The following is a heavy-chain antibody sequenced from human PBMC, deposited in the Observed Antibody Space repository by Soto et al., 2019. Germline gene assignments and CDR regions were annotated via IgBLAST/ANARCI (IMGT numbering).Heavy chain of an antibody. V-gene: IGHV3-23*01. D-gene: IGHD3-9*01. Sequence: GWSLSLSCAASGFTCSSYAITWVRQAPRKGLEWVSAISGSGGSTYYADSVKVRFTISRYKSKNTPYLQMNSLRAEDTAVYCCAKALGQIRYFDCLPDWGQGSPVTVSS. CDR1: GFTCSSYA. CDR2: ISGSGGST. J-gene: IGHJ4*02. CDR3: AKALGQIRYFDCLPD.